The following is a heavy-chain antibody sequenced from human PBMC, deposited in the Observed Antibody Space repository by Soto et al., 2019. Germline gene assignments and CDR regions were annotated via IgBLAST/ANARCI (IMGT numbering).Heavy chain of an antibody. Sequence: PGGSLRLSCAASGFTFSSYGMHWVRQAPGKGLEWVAVISYDGSNKYYADSVKGRFTISRDNSKNTLYLQMNSLRAEDTAVYYSAKTAFPDILTGYPDYWGQGTLVTV. CDR1: GFTFSSYG. CDR3: AKTAFPDILTGYPDY. D-gene: IGHD3-9*01. J-gene: IGHJ4*02. CDR2: ISYDGSNK. V-gene: IGHV3-30*18.